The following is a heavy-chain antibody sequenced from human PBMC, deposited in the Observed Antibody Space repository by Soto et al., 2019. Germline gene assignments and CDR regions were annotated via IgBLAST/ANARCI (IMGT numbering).Heavy chain of an antibody. D-gene: IGHD6-6*01. J-gene: IGHJ4*02. CDR3: ARDHYSSSSPNYVDS. V-gene: IGHV4-30-2*01. CDR2: IYHTGTL. CDR1: GGSITSSEYS. Sequence: PSETLSLTCNVSGGSITSSEYSWNWIRQAPGKGLEWIGFIYHTGTLYYNPSLKSRVTISLDRSENLFSLKLSSVTAADTAVYFCARDHYSSSSPNYVDSWGQGTLVTVSS.